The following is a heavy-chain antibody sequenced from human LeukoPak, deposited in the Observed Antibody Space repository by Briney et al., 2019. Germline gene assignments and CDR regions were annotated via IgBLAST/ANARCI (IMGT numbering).Heavy chain of an antibody. CDR1: GGSISSRSYY. Sequence: SETLSLTCTVSGGSISSRSYYWGWIRQPPGKGLEWIGSIYYSGSTYYNPSLKSRFTISVDTSKNQFSLKLSSVTAADTAVYYCARPGYSSGFTYAFDIWGHGTMVTVSS. V-gene: IGHV4-39*01. CDR2: IYYSGST. J-gene: IGHJ3*02. D-gene: IGHD6-19*01. CDR3: ARPGYSSGFTYAFDI.